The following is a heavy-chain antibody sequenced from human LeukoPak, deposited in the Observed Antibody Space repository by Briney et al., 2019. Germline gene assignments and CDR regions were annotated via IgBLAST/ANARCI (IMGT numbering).Heavy chain of an antibody. D-gene: IGHD2-15*01. Sequence: ASVKVSCKASVYIFTSYGISWVRQAPGQGLEWMGWISAYNGNTNYAQKLQGRVTMTTDTSTSTAYMELRSLRSDDTAVYYCARYIVVVVAATPASDYYYGMDVWGQGTTVTVSS. CDR2: ISAYNGNT. CDR3: ARYIVVVVAATPASDYYYGMDV. CDR1: VYIFTSYG. J-gene: IGHJ6*02. V-gene: IGHV1-18*01.